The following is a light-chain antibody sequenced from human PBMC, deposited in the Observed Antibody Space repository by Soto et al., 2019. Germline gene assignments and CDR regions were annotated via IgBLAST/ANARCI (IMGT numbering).Light chain of an antibody. J-gene: IGKJ1*01. CDR3: LQDINYPWT. CDR1: QGIGNA. CDR2: GAS. Sequence: AIQMTQSPSSLSASVGDRVTISCRASQGIGNALGWYQQTPGKPPKVLIYGASNLQSGVPPRFSGSGSGTDFTLAISSLQPEDSATYYCLQDINYPWTFGQGTKVDIK. V-gene: IGKV1-6*01.